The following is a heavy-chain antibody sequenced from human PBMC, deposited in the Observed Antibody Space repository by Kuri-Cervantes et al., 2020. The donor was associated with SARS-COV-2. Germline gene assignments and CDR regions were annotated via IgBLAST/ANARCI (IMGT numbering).Heavy chain of an antibody. CDR1: GGSISSHY. D-gene: IGHD3-10*01. CDR3: ARSIGGPNWFDP. J-gene: IGHJ5*02. V-gene: IGHV4-4*07. Sequence: GSLRLSCTVSGGSISSHYWSWIRQPPGKGLEWIGRIYTSGSTNYNPSLKSRVTMSVDTSKNQLSLKLSSVTAADTAVYYCARSIGGPNWFDPWGQGTLVTVSS. CDR2: IYTSGST.